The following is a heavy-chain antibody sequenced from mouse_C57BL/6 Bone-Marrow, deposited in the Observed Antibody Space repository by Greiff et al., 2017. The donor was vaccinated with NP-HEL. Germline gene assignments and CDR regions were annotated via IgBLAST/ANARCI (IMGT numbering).Heavy chain of an antibody. CDR1: GFTFSDYG. V-gene: IGHV5-17*01. Sequence: DVQLVESGGGLVKPGGSLKLSCAASGFTFSDYGMHWVRQAPEKGLEWVAYISSGSSTIYYADTVKGRFTISRDNAKNTLFLQMTSLRSEDTAMYYCARPGGNSAWFAYWGQGTLVTVSA. CDR2: ISSGSSTI. CDR3: ARPGGNSAWFAY. J-gene: IGHJ3*01. D-gene: IGHD2-1*01.